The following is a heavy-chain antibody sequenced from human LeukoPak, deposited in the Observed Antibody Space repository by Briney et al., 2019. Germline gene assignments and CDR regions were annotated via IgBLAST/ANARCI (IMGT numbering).Heavy chain of an antibody. Sequence: SETLSLTCTVSGGSISSSRYYWGWIRQPPGKGLEWIGCLYYSGSTYYNPSLKSRVTISVDTSKNQFSRKLSSVPAADTAVYYCARPRYGSGSLYIDYWGQGTLVTVSS. D-gene: IGHD3-10*01. J-gene: IGHJ4*02. V-gene: IGHV4-39*01. CDR2: LYYSGST. CDR1: GGSISSSRYY. CDR3: ARPRYGSGSLYIDY.